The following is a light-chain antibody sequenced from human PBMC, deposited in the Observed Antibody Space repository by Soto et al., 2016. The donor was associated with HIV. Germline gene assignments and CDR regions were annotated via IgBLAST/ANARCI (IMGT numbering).Light chain of an antibody. CDR3: MQALQTPT. V-gene: IGKV2-28*01. CDR2: LGS. CDR1: QSLLHSNGYNY. Sequence: DIVMTQSPLSLPVTPGESASISCRSSQSLLHSNGYNYLDWYLQKPGQSPQLLIYLGSNRASGVPDRFSGSGSGTDFTLKISKVEAEDVGVYYCMQALQTPTFGGGTEGG. J-gene: IGKJ4*01.